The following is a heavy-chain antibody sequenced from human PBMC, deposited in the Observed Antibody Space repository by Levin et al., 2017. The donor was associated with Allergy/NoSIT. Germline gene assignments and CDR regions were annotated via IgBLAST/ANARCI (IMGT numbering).Heavy chain of an antibody. CDR1: GFTFSSYG. CDR2: ISYDGSNK. CDR3: AKDRGYCSGGSCYGFDY. V-gene: IGHV3-30*18. J-gene: IGHJ4*02. D-gene: IGHD2-15*01. Sequence: GGSLRLSCAASGFTFSSYGMHWVRQAPGKGLEWVAVISYDGSNKYYADSVKGRFTISRDNSKNTLYLQMNSLRAEDTAVYYCAKDRGYCSGGSCYGFDYWGQGTLVTVSS.